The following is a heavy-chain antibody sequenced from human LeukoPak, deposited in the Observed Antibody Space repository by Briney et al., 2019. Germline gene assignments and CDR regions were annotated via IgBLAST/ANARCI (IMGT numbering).Heavy chain of an antibody. J-gene: IGHJ4*02. V-gene: IGHV4-34*01. CDR1: GGSFSGYY. CDR3: ARDEYLAVDY. Sequence: SETLSLTCAVYGGSFSGYYWSWIRQPPGKGLEWIGEINHSGSTNYNPSLKSRVTISVDTSKNQFSLKLSSVTAADTAVYYCARDEYLAVDYWGQGTLVTVSS. D-gene: IGHD2/OR15-2a*01. CDR2: INHSGST.